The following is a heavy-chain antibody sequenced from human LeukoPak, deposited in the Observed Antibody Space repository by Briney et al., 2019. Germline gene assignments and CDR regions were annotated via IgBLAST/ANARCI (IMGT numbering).Heavy chain of an antibody. Sequence: SETLSLTCTVSGGSISSSYWSWIRQPAGKGLEWIGRIYTSGSTNYNPSLKSRVTISVDKSKNQFSLKLSSVTAADTAVYYCARDPCDYGGNGRIGWFDPWGKGTLVTVSS. CDR2: IYTSGST. D-gene: IGHD4-23*01. CDR3: ARDPCDYGGNGRIGWFDP. V-gene: IGHV4-4*07. CDR1: GGSISSSY. J-gene: IGHJ5*02.